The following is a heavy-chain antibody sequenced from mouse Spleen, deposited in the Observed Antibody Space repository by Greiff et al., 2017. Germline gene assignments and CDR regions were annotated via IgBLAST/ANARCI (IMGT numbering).Heavy chain of an antibody. CDR3: ARGDYGKGYAMDY. V-gene: IGHV1-64*01. CDR1: GYTFTSYW. D-gene: IGHD2-1*01. Sequence: QVQLQQSGAELVKPGASVKLSCKAFGYTFTSYWMHWVKQRPGQGLEWIGMIHPNSGSTNYNEKFKSKATLTVDKSSSTAYMQLSSLTSEDSAVYYCARGDYGKGYAMDYWGQGTSVTVSS. CDR2: IHPNSGST. J-gene: IGHJ4*01.